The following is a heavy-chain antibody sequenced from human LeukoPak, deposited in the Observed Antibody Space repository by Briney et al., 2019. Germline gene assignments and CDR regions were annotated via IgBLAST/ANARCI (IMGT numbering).Heavy chain of an antibody. CDR3: ARDHVVGLWPYYYGMDV. CDR2: INSDGSST. J-gene: IGHJ6*02. V-gene: IGHV3-74*01. CDR1: GFTLSSYW. D-gene: IGHD5-18*01. Sequence: GGSLRLPCAASGFTLSSYWMHWVRQVPGKGLVWVSRINSDGSSTSYADSVKGRFTISRDNVKNTLHLQMKSLRAEDTAVYYCARDHVVGLWPYYYGMDVWGQGTTVTVSS.